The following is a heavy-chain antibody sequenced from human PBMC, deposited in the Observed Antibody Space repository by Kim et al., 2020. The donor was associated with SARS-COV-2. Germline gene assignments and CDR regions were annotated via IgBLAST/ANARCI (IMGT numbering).Heavy chain of an antibody. CDR1: GGTFSSSA. D-gene: IGHD2-15*01. J-gene: IGHJ5*02. V-gene: IGHV1-69*13. Sequence: SVKVSCKASGGTFSSSAFNWVRHAPGQGLEWMGGIITFFGTPNYAQKFQGRIKITADDSPTTAYMELSSLRSEDTAVYFCARGPVDGFNLEGFLWFDTWGQGTLVSVSS. CDR3: ARGPVDGFNLEGFLWFDT. CDR2: IITFFGTP.